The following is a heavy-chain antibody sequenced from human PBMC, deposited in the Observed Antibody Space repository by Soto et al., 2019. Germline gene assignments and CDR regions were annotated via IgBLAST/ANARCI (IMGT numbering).Heavy chain of an antibody. V-gene: IGHV1-69*12. J-gene: IGHJ6*02. CDR2: IIPIFGTA. D-gene: IGHD2-15*01. Sequence: QVQLVQSGAEVKKPGSSVKVSCKASGGTFSSYAISWVRQAPGQGLEWMGGIIPIFGTADYAQKFQGRVTLSAHEPXSTAYMELSSLGSEDTAVYYCASVETQRYYYGMDVWGQGTTVTVSS. CDR1: GGTFSSYA. CDR3: ASVETQRYYYGMDV.